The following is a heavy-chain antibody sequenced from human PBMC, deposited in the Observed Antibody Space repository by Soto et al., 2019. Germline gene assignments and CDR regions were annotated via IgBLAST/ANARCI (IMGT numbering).Heavy chain of an antibody. CDR1: GYTFTSSG. CDR3: ARITMVRGVIITWDY. V-gene: IGHV1-18*01. Sequence: QVQLVQSGAEVKKPGASVKVSCKASGYTFTSSGISWVRQAPGQGLEWMGWISAYKGNTNYAQKLKGRVTMTTDTSTSTAYMELRSLRSDATAVYYWARITMVRGVIITWDYWGQGTLVTVSS. D-gene: IGHD3-10*01. CDR2: ISAYKGNT. J-gene: IGHJ4*02.